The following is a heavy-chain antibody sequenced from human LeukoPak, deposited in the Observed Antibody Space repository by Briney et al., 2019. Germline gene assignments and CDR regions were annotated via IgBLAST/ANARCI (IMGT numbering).Heavy chain of an antibody. CDR1: GYTFTNYG. Sequence: ASVKVSCKASGYTFTNYGITWVRQAPGQGLVWMGWISNHNGNTNYAQKFQGRVTLTIDTSAATSNMELWNLRSDDTAVYYCARHYLGSGSKDYWGQGTLVTVSS. CDR3: ARHYLGSGSKDY. J-gene: IGHJ4*02. V-gene: IGHV1-18*01. CDR2: ISNHNGNT. D-gene: IGHD3-10*01.